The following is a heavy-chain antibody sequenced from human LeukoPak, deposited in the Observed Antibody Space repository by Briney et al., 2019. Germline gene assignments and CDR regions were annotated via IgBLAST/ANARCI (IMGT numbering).Heavy chain of an antibody. J-gene: IGHJ4*02. Sequence: GGSLRLSCAASGFTFSTYSMNWVRQAPGKGLEWVSFISSTSSYIYYADSVKGRFTISRDNAKNSLYLQMNSLRAEDTAVYYCARVASYSSTSFDSWGQGTLVTVSS. V-gene: IGHV3-21*01. CDR2: ISSTSSYI. CDR3: ARVASYSSTSFDS. D-gene: IGHD1-26*01. CDR1: GFTFSTYS.